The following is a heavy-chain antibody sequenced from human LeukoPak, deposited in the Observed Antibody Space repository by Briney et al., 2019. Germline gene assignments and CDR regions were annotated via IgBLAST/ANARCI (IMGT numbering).Heavy chain of an antibody. CDR3: GYTNNFYH. Sequence: QPGRSLRLSCEASGFTFSTYGMHWVRQAPGQGLEWVANIKHDGSEEYYVDSVKGRFTVSRDDGRNSVSLQMNSVRAEDTAVYYCGYTNNFYHWGQGTLVVVSS. J-gene: IGHJ4*02. D-gene: IGHD3-16*02. CDR2: IKHDGSEE. CDR1: GFTFSTYG. V-gene: IGHV3-7*01.